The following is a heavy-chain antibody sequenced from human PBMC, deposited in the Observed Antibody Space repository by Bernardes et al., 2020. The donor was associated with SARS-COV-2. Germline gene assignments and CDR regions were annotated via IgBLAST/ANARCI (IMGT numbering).Heavy chain of an antibody. V-gene: IGHV3-9*01. Sequence: GGSLRLSCAASGFTFGDSAMHWVRQAPGKGLELVSGISWNSGSIGYADSVKGRFTISRDNAKNSLYLQMNSLRAEDTALYYCAKDRGVVVAADGAHDAFDIWGQGTMVTVSS. J-gene: IGHJ3*02. CDR3: AKDRGVVVAADGAHDAFDI. CDR2: ISWNSGSI. D-gene: IGHD2-15*01. CDR1: GFTFGDSA.